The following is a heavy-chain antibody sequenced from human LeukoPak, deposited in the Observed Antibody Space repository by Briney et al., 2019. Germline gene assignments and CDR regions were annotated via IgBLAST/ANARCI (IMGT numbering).Heavy chain of an antibody. Sequence: GGSLRLSCAASGFTFSSHWMSWVRQAPGKGLGWVANIKEDGSGKFYVDSVKGRFTISRDNTENSLYLQMNYLRAEDTAVYYCARLYCSGGGCRWDAFDIWGQGTMVTVSS. CDR2: IKEDGSGK. CDR3: ARLYCSGGGCRWDAFDI. D-gene: IGHD2-15*01. CDR1: GFTFSSHW. V-gene: IGHV3-7*01. J-gene: IGHJ3*02.